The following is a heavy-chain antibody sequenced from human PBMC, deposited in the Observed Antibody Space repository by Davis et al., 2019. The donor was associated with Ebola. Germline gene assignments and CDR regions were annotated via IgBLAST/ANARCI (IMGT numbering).Heavy chain of an antibody. CDR1: GGTFSSYT. Sequence: SVKVSCKASGGTFSSYTIDWVRQAPGQGLEWMGGIIPIFGTANYAQKFQGRVTITADESTSTAYMELSSLRSEDTAVYYCARDRNHYYYYYGMDVWGKGTTVTVSS. D-gene: IGHD1-14*01. J-gene: IGHJ6*04. V-gene: IGHV1-69*13. CDR2: IIPIFGTA. CDR3: ARDRNHYYYYYGMDV.